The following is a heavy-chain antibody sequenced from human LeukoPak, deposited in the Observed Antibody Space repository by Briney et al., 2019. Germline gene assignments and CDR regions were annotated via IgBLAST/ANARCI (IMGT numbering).Heavy chain of an antibody. D-gene: IGHD4-17*01. Sequence: SETLSLTCTVSGGSISGADYYWSWIRQPPGTGLEWIGYVYYSGNTYYSPSLESRLTISVDTSKNQFSLKLNSVTAADTAVYYCARGGGGSSTVTTYWFDPWGQGALVTVSS. CDR2: VYYSGNT. J-gene: IGHJ5*02. CDR1: GGSISGADYY. V-gene: IGHV4-30-4*01. CDR3: ARGGGGSSTVTTYWFDP.